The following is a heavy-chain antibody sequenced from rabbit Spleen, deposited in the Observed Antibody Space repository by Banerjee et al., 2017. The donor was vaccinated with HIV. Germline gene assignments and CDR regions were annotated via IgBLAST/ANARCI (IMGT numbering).Heavy chain of an antibody. Sequence: QSLEESGGDLVKPGASLTLTCTASGFSFSSSYYMCWVRQAPGKGLECIACIYAGSSGSTYYASWAKGRFTISKTSSTTVTLQMTSLTAADTATYFCARDLTNIIGWNFGWWGPGTLVTVS. CDR1: GFSFSSSYY. J-gene: IGHJ4*01. D-gene: IGHD1-1*01. V-gene: IGHV1S40*01. CDR2: IYAGSSGST. CDR3: ARDLTNIIGWNFGW.